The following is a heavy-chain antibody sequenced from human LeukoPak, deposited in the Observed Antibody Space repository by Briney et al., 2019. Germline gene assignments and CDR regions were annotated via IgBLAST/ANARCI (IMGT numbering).Heavy chain of an antibody. Sequence: GASVKVSCKASGYTFTSYGISWVRQAPGQGLEWMGWMNPNSGNTGYVQKFQGRVTITKNTSISTAYMELSSLRSEDTAVYYCARGRGSYYYYYMDVWGKGTTVTVSS. J-gene: IGHJ6*03. CDR3: ARGRGSYYYYYMDV. CDR1: GYTFTSYG. V-gene: IGHV1-8*03. D-gene: IGHD3-16*01. CDR2: MNPNSGNT.